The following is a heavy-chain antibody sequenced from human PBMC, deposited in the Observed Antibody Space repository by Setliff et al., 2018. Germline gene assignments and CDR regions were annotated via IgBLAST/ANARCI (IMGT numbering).Heavy chain of an antibody. CDR1: GYTFTTNW. V-gene: IGHV5-51*01. CDR2: IYPGDSDT. CDR3: ARSPLDDAFDI. Sequence: PGESLKISCKGSGYTFTTNWIAWVRQMPGKGLEWMGIIYPGDSDTRYSPSFQGRVTISADKSISTAYLQWSSLKASDTAMYYCARSPLDDAFDIWGQGTMVTVSS. J-gene: IGHJ3*02.